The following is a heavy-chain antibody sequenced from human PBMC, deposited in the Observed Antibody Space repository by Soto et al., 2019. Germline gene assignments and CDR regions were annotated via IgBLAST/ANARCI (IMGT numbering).Heavy chain of an antibody. D-gene: IGHD3-22*01. V-gene: IGHV4-39*01. CDR2: IYYSGST. CDR3: ARHTPAGSGSGYYYGYYYYGMDV. Sequence: SETLSLTCTVSGGSISSGSYYWGWIRQPPGKGLEWGGSIYYSGSTYYNPSLKSRVTISVDTSKNQFSLKRSSVTAADTAVYYCARHTPAGSGSGYYYGYYYYGMDVWGQGTMVTVSS. CDR1: GGSISSGSYY. J-gene: IGHJ6*02.